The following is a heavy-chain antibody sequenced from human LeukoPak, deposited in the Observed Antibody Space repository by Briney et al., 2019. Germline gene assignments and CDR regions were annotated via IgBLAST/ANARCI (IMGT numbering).Heavy chain of an antibody. CDR2: ISGDGGST. J-gene: IGHJ4*02. Sequence: GGSLRLSCAASGFTFDDYAMHWVRQAPGKGLEWVSLISGDGGSTYYADSVKGRFTISRDNSKNSLYLQMNSLRTEDTALYYCAKVLRYYDSSGYYQEGGFDYWGQGTLVTVSS. D-gene: IGHD3-22*01. CDR1: GFTFDDYA. V-gene: IGHV3-43*02. CDR3: AKVLRYYDSSGYYQEGGFDY.